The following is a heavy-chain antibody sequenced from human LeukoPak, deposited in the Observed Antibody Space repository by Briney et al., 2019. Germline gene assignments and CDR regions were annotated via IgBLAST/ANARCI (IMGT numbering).Heavy chain of an antibody. CDR3: ARDPSGYCSSTSCGPAGWFDP. J-gene: IGHJ5*02. CDR1: GGSISSYY. Sequence: PSETLSLTCTVSGGSISSYYWSWIRQPAGKGLEWIGRIYTSGSTNYNPSLKSRVTMSVDTSKNQFSLKLSSVTAADTAVYYCARDPSGYCSSTSCGPAGWFDPWAREPWSPSPQ. CDR2: IYTSGST. V-gene: IGHV4-4*07. D-gene: IGHD2-2*01.